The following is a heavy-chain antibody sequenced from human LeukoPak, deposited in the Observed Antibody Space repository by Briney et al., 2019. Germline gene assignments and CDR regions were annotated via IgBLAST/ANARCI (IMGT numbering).Heavy chain of an antibody. CDR3: AKDGGNYYKNFDY. V-gene: IGHV3-23*01. Sequence: GGSLILSCAASGFTFSSYAMSWVRQAPGKGLEWVSTISGSGASTYYADSVKGRFTISRDNSLYLQMNNLRAEDTAVYYCAKDGGNYYKNFDYWGQGTLVTVSS. CDR2: ISGSGAST. CDR1: GFTFSSYA. J-gene: IGHJ4*02. D-gene: IGHD1-26*01.